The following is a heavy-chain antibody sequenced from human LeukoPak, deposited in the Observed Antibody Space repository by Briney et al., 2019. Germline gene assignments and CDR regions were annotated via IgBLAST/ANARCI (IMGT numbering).Heavy chain of an antibody. D-gene: IGHD5-12*01. Sequence: GGSLRLSCAASAFTFSNYTMHWVRQAPGKGLEWVAVISYDGSNKYCADSVKGRFTISRDNSKNTLYLQMNSLRGEDTAVYYCARIPRTWLRFPYFDYWGQGTLVTVSS. CDR3: ARIPRTWLRFPYFDY. J-gene: IGHJ4*02. CDR2: ISYDGSNK. V-gene: IGHV3-30-3*01. CDR1: AFTFSNYT.